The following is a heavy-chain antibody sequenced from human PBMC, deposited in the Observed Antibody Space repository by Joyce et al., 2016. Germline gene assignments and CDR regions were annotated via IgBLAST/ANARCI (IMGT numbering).Heavy chain of an antibody. CDR3: ARGSSALTYFDF. D-gene: IGHD3-10*01. V-gene: IGHV1-3*01. CDR1: GYTFTGHT. CDR2: INAGNGNT. Sequence: QVQLVQSGAEVKKPEASVKVSCKASGYTFTGHTIHWVRQAPGQRLEWMGWINAGNGNTRFSQKFQGRVTVSRDTSANTAYMEVSSLRSEDTAVYYCARGSSALTYFDFWGQGTLVTVSS. J-gene: IGHJ4*02.